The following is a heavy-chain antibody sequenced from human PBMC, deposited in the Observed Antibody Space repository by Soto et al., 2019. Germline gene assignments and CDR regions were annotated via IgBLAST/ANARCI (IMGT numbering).Heavy chain of an antibody. D-gene: IGHD1-26*01. J-gene: IGHJ6*02. V-gene: IGHV1-2*02. Sequence: QVQLVQSGTEVKRPGDSLKVSCKASGYTFTGYYVHWVRQSPGQGLEWMGWINPNSGDTYLAQRFQGRVTMNRDTSRGTAYMELRGLTSDATAEYYCAKGGAIVAAGTRVYLYNAMDVWGQGTTVTVSS. CDR3: AKGGAIVAAGTRVYLYNAMDV. CDR1: GYTFTGYY. CDR2: INPNSGDT.